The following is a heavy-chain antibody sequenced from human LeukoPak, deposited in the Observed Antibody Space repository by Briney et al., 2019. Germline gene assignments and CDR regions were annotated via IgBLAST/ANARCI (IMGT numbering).Heavy chain of an antibody. CDR2: ISSSGSYI. CDR1: GFTFSSYT. Sequence: GGSLRLSCATSGFTFSSYTINWVRQAPGKGLEWVSSISSSGSYIYYADSVKGRFTVSRDNAKNSLYLQMKSLRAEDTAVYYCARDRGSRRYNNGYSEYWGQGTLVTVSS. J-gene: IGHJ4*02. CDR3: ARDRGSRRYNNGYSEY. V-gene: IGHV3-21*01. D-gene: IGHD5-18*01.